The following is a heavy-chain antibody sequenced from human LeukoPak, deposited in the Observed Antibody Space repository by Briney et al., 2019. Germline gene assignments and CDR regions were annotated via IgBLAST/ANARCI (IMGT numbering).Heavy chain of an antibody. J-gene: IGHJ5*02. Sequence: WIRQPPGKGLEWIGSIYYSGSTYYNPSLKSRITISVDTSKNQFSLKLSSVTAADTAVYYCARLWFGNWFDPWGQGTLVTVSS. CDR3: ARLWFGNWFDP. V-gene: IGHV4-39*01. CDR2: IYYSGST. D-gene: IGHD3-10*01.